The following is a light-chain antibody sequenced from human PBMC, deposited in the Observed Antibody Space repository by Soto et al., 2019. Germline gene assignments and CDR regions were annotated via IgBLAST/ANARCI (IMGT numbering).Light chain of an antibody. Sequence: EVVFTQSPGTLSLSRGERATLSCRASERIYSAYLGWYQQKPGQAPRLLIYGTSSRETGIPDRVSGSGAGTEFTLTISSLQSEDLEVYYCQQYNNWTPTFGRGTRLEIK. CDR1: ERIYSAY. J-gene: IGKJ5*01. CDR3: QQYNNWTPT. V-gene: IGKV3-15*01. CDR2: GTS.